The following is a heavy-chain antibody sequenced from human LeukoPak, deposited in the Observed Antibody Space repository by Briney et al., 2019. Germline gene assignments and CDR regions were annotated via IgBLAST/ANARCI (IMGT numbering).Heavy chain of an antibody. CDR1: GFTFSSNW. Sequence: GGSLRLSCAASGFTFSSNWMHWVRQAPGKGLVWVSRINSDESSTDYADSVKGRFTISRDNAKNTPYLQMNSLRAEDTAVYYCARVTMVRGVTDWGQGTLVTVSS. CDR2: INSDESST. V-gene: IGHV3-74*01. D-gene: IGHD3-10*01. J-gene: IGHJ1*01. CDR3: ARVTMVRGVTD.